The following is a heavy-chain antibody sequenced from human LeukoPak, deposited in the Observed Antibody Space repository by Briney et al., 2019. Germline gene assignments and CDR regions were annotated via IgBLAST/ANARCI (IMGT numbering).Heavy chain of an antibody. CDR3: AKPKWFGELLLDY. CDR2: ISHDGGNK. D-gene: IGHD3-10*01. CDR1: GFTFSVYG. J-gene: IGHJ4*02. V-gene: IGHV3-30*18. Sequence: GGSLRLSCAASGFTFSVYGMHWVRQGPGKGLEWVALISHDGGNKNYTDSVKGRFTISRDNSKNTLYLQMNSLRAEDTAVYYCAKPKWFGELLLDYWGQGTLVTVSS.